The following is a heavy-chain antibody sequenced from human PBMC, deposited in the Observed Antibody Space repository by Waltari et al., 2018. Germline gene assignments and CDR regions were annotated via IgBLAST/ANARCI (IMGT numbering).Heavy chain of an antibody. CDR3: ARGDLHYGSSGFFY. D-gene: IGHD3-22*01. CDR2: IHHSGTT. Sequence: QVQLHQWGAGLLQPSETLSLTCGVSGGSFNAYYWTWIRQPPGKGLVWIGEIHHSGTTDYNPSLNSRLTMSVDTSKKQISLKMSSVTAADTAVYYCARGDLHYGSSGFFYWGQGALVTVSS. J-gene: IGHJ4*02. V-gene: IGHV4-34*01. CDR1: GGSFNAYY.